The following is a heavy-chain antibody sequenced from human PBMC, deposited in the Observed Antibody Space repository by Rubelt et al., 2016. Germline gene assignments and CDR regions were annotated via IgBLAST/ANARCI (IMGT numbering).Heavy chain of an antibody. V-gene: IGHV3-7*04. CDR1: GFTFGSYW. D-gene: IGHD6-19*01. CDR3: AGGAGWLVDD. CDR2: IKQDGSAK. J-gene: IGHJ4*02. Sequence: EVQLVESGGGLVPPGGSLRLSCAASGFTFGSYWMQWFRQAPGKGLEWVANIKQDGSAKYYVDSVRGRFTISRDNAKKSLSLQMDSLRAEDTDVYEWAGGAGWLVDDWGEGTL.